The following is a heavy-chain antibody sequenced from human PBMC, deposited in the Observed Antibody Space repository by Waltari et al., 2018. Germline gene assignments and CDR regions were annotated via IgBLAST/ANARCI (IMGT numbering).Heavy chain of an antibody. CDR1: GGSFSGYY. CDR3: ARGPLYYDFWSGYSPYNWFDP. J-gene: IGHJ5*02. Sequence: QVQLQQWGAGLLKPSETLSLTCAVYGGSFSGYYWSWIRQPPGTGLGWIGEINHSGSTNYNPSLKSRVTISVDTSKNQFSLKLSSVTAADTAVYYCARGPLYYDFWSGYSPYNWFDPWGQGTLVTVSS. D-gene: IGHD3-3*01. V-gene: IGHV4-34*01. CDR2: INHSGST.